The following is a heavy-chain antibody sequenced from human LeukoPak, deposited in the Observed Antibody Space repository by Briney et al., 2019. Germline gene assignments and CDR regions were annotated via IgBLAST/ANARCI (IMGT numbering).Heavy chain of an antibody. D-gene: IGHD6-13*01. CDR3: ARVGAAAGPYYFDY. CDR2: INAGNGNT. CDR1: GYTFTSYA. V-gene: IGHV1-3*01. Sequence: ASVKVSCKASGYTFTSYAMHWVRQAPGQRLEWMGWINAGNGNTKYSQKFQGRVAITRDTSASTAYMELSSLRSEDTAVHYCARVGAAAGPYYFDYWGQGTLVTVSS. J-gene: IGHJ4*02.